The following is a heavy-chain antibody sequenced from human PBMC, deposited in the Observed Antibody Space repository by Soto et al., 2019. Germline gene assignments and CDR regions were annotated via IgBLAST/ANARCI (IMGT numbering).Heavy chain of an antibody. J-gene: IGHJ3*02. CDR2: IWYDGSNI. Sequence: QVRLVESGGGVVQPGRSLRLSCEASGFAFTTFAMHWVRQCPGKGLEWLAIIWYDGSNIYYGDSVKGRFTISRDNSRNTLYLLMNSLRVEDTAVYYCARDNSGTPGHDGFDMWGRGTMVTVSS. V-gene: IGHV3-33*01. D-gene: IGHD1-1*01. CDR1: GFAFTTFA. CDR3: ARDNSGTPGHDGFDM.